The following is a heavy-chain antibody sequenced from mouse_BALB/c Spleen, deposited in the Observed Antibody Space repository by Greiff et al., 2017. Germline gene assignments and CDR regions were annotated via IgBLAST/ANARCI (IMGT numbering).Heavy chain of an antibody. CDR1: GFTFTDYY. CDR2: IRNKANGYTT. CDR3: ARDIRGGPFAY. J-gene: IGHJ3*01. V-gene: IGHV7-3*02. Sequence: EVQLVESGGGLVQPGGSLRLSCATSGFTFTDYYMSWVRQPPGKALEWLGFIRNKANGYTTEYSASVKGRFTISRDNSQSILYLQMNTLRAEDSATYYCARDIRGGPFAYWGQGTLVTVSA.